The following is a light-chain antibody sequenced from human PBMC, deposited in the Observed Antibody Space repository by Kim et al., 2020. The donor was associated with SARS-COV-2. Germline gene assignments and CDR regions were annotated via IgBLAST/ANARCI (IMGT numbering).Light chain of an antibody. CDR3: QQSGSSRGT. CDR1: QSVSSSY. J-gene: IGKJ2*02. CDR2: GTS. Sequence: WSPGERATLSCRASQSVSSSYLAWYQQKPGKAPRLLIYGTSSRATGIPDRFSGSGSGTDFTLTISRLEPEDFAVYYCQQSGSSRGTFGQGTKLEI. V-gene: IGKV3-20*01.